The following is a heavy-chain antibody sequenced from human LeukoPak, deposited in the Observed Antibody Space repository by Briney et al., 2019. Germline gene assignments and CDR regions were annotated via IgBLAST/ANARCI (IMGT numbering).Heavy chain of an antibody. J-gene: IGHJ6*03. Sequence: SVKVSCKASGGTFSSYAISWLRQAPGQGLEWMGGIIPIFGTANYAQKFQGRVTITADESTSTAYMELSSLRSEDTAVYYCARSPPAFYCSSTSCRAMDVWGKGTTVTVSS. D-gene: IGHD2-2*01. V-gene: IGHV1-69*01. CDR1: GGTFSSYA. CDR2: IIPIFGTA. CDR3: ARSPPAFYCSSTSCRAMDV.